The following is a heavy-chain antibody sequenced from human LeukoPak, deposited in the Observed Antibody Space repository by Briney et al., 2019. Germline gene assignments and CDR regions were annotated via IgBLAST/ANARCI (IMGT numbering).Heavy chain of an antibody. J-gene: IGHJ4*02. CDR1: GFTFSSYG. CDR2: IRYDGSNK. V-gene: IGHV3-30*02. D-gene: IGHD6-6*01. Sequence: PGGSLRLSCAASGFTFSSYGIHWVRQAPGKGLEWVAFIRYDGSNKYYTDSVKGRFTISRDNSKNTLYLQMNSLRAEDTAVYYCAKGREKLPPEYSSSADEYYFDYWGQGTLVTVSS. CDR3: AKGREKLPPEYSSSADEYYFDY.